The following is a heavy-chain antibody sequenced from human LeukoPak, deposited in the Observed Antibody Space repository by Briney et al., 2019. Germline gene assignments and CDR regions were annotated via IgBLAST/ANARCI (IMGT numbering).Heavy chain of an antibody. Sequence: GGSLRLSCAASGFTFSSYTMNWVRQAPGKGLEWVSHIISSSSTIYYADSVKGRFTISRDNAKNSLYLQMNSLRAEDTAVYYCARTGAFDYWGQGTLVTVSS. CDR3: ARTGAFDY. CDR1: GFTFSSYT. V-gene: IGHV3-48*01. D-gene: IGHD1-26*01. CDR2: IISSSSTI. J-gene: IGHJ4*02.